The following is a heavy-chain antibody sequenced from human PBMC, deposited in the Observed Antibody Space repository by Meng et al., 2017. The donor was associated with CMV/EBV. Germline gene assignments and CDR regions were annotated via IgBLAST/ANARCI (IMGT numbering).Heavy chain of an antibody. CDR2: IYTSGST. Sequence: QCQGSGPGRVRPSETLSPTCTVSGGSIRSYYWSWIRQPAGKGLEWIGRIYTSGSTNYNPSLKSRVTMSVDTSKNQFSLKLSSVTAADTAVYYCARGPEVDYGDYVGLDYWGQGTLVTVSS. V-gene: IGHV4-4*07. D-gene: IGHD4-17*01. CDR1: GGSIRSYY. J-gene: IGHJ4*02. CDR3: ARGPEVDYGDYVGLDY.